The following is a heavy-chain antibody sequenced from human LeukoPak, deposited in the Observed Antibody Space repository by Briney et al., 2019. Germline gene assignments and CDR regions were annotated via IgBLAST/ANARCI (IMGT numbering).Heavy chain of an antibody. J-gene: IGHJ6*02. D-gene: IGHD5-18*01. CDR3: ARGGGYTYANGMDV. CDR1: GYTFTTYV. CDR2: ISAYNGNT. Sequence: ASVKVSCKASGYTFTTYVISWLRRAPGQGLEWMGWISAYNGNTNYAQKLQGRVTMTTDTSTTTAYMDLRSLRSDDTAVYYCARGGGYTYANGMDVWGQGTTVTVSS. V-gene: IGHV1-18*01.